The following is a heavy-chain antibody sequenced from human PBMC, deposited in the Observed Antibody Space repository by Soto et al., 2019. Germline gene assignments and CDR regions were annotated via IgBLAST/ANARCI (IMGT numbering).Heavy chain of an antibody. CDR3: ARLSDGDRLLYNWFDP. V-gene: IGHV1-18*01. CDR1: GYTFSSCG. D-gene: IGHD4-17*01. CDR2: ISAYNGNT. J-gene: IGHJ5*02. Sequence: ASVKVSCKASGYTFSSCGISWVRQAPRQGLEWMGWISAYNGNTNYAQKFQGRVTMTTDTSTSTAYMELRSLRSDDTAVYYCARLSDGDRLLYNWFDPWGQGTLVTVSS.